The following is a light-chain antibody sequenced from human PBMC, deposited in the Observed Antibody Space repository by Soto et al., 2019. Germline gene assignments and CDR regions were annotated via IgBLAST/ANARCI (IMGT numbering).Light chain of an antibody. V-gene: IGLV2-23*02. J-gene: IGLJ1*01. CDR3: CSYAGHSTYV. Sequence: QSALTQPASVSGSPGESITISCTGTSSDVGGYNLVSWYQQHPGKAPKLMIYEVTKRPSGVSNRFSGSKSGNAASLTISGLQAEDETDYYCCSYAGHSTYVFGTGTKVTVL. CDR2: EVT. CDR1: SSDVGGYNL.